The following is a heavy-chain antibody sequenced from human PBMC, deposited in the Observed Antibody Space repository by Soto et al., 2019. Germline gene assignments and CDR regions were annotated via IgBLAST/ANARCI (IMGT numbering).Heavy chain of an antibody. CDR2: ISYDGSNK. CDR1: GLTFSSYA. J-gene: IGHJ6*02. V-gene: IGHV3-30-3*01. Sequence: GGSLRLSCAASGLTFSSYAMHWVRQAPGKGLEWVAVISYDGSNKYYADSVKGRFTISRDNSKNTLYLQMNSLRAEDTAVYYCARDLEPGLIGYDSFYYYGMDVWRQGTTVTGSS. D-gene: IGHD5-12*01. CDR3: ARDLEPGLIGYDSFYYYGMDV.